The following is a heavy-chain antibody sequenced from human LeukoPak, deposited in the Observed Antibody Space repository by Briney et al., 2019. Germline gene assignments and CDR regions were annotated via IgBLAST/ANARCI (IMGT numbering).Heavy chain of an antibody. CDR3: ARVSGIRSGDY. V-gene: IGHV1-2*02. D-gene: IGHD1-26*01. J-gene: IGHJ4*02. CDR2: INPNSGGT. Sequence: ASVKVSCKASGYTFTGYYMHWVRQAPGQGLEWMGWINPNSGGTNYAQEFQGRVTMTRDTSISTAYMELSRLRSDDTAVYYCARVSGIRSGDYWGQGTLVTVSS. CDR1: GYTFTGYY.